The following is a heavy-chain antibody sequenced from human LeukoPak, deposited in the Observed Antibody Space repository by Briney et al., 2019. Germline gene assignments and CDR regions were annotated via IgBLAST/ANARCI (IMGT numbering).Heavy chain of an antibody. D-gene: IGHD6-13*01. V-gene: IGHV4-59*01. CDR1: GGSISSYY. CDR3: ARTCGSSGLGYFDL. Sequence: PSETLSLTCTVSGGSISSYYWSWIREPPGKGLEWIGYIYYSGSTNYSPSLKSRLTISVDTSKNQFSLKLSSVTAPDTAVYYCARTCGSSGLGYFDLWGRGTLVTVSS. CDR2: IYYSGST. J-gene: IGHJ2*01.